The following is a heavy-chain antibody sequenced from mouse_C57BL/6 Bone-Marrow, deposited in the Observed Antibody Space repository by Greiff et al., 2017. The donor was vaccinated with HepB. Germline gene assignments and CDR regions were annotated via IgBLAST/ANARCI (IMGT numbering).Heavy chain of an antibody. CDR1: GFTFSSYT. CDR2: ISGGGGNT. D-gene: IGHD1-3*01. J-gene: IGHJ4*01. Sequence: EVKLMESGGGLVKPGGSLKLSCAASGFTFSSYTMSWVRQTPEKRLEWVATISGGGGNTYYPDSVKGRFTISRDNAKNTRYLQMSRLRSEDTALYYCARLHSGYAMDYWGQGTTVTVSS. CDR3: ARLHSGYAMDY. V-gene: IGHV5-9*01.